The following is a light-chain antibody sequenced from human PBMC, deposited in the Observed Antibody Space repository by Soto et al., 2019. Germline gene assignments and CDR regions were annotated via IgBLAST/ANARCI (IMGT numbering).Light chain of an antibody. CDR3: QQYDSYRGT. V-gene: IGKV1-5*01. J-gene: IGKJ1*01. CDR2: DAS. CDR1: QSISNW. Sequence: DIQVTQSPSTLSASVGDRVTITCRTSQSISNWLAWYQQKPGKTPKLLTYDASSLESGVPSRFSGSGSGTEFTLTISSLQPDDFATYYCQQYDSYRGTFGQGTKVDIK.